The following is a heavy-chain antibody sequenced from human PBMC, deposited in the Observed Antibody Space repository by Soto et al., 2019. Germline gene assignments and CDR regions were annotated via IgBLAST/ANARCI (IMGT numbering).Heavy chain of an antibody. D-gene: IGHD2-8*01. J-gene: IGHJ4*02. Sequence: QVLLLQSGAEVKKPGASVKVSCKASGYTFTSYGISWVRQAPGQGLEWMGWISTFNSHTDYAQKVQGRVAMTTDRSTGTAYMELRSLRSDDTAVYYCARGPLDYPIPDFDYWGQGTLVTVSS. V-gene: IGHV1-18*01. CDR2: ISTFNSHT. CDR1: GYTFTSYG. CDR3: ARGPLDYPIPDFDY.